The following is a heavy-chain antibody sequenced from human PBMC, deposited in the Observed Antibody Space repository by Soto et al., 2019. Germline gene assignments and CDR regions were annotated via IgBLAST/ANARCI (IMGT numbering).Heavy chain of an antibody. J-gene: IGHJ4*02. V-gene: IGHV4-30-4*01. Sequence: PSETLSLTCTVSGGSISSGDYYWSWIRQPPGKGLEWIGYIYYSGSTYYNPSLKSRVTISVDTSKNQFSLKLSSVTAADTAVYYCARGLLWFGEFGSIDYWGQGTLVTVSS. CDR3: ARGLLWFGEFGSIDY. CDR2: IYYSGST. D-gene: IGHD3-10*01. CDR1: GGSISSGDYY.